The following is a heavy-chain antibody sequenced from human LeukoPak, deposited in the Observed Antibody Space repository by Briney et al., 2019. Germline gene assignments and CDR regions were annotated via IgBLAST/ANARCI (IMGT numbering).Heavy chain of an antibody. CDR1: GYTFTGYY. CDR2: INPNSGGT. D-gene: IGHD2-2*01. V-gene: IGHV1-2*02. CDR3: ARPRYCSSTSCSNAFDI. J-gene: IGHJ3*02. Sequence: SVPVSCMASGYTFTGYYMHWVRQAAGQGLEWMGWINPNSGGTNYAQKFQGRVTMTRDTSISTAYMELSRLRSDDTAVYYCARPRYCSSTSCSNAFDIWGQGTMVTVSS.